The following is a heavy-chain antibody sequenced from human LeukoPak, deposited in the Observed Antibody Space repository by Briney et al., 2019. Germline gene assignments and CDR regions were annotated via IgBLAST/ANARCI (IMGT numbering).Heavy chain of an antibody. V-gene: IGHV3-30*03. CDR3: ARELVVPAAIRYSLFGYYYYGMDV. CDR2: ISYDGSNK. J-gene: IGHJ6*02. CDR1: GFTFSTYG. Sequence: GRSLRLSCAASGFTFSTYGMNWVRQAPGKGLEWVAFISYDGSNKYYADSVKGRFTISRDNSKNTLYLQMNSLRTEDTAVYYCARELVVPAAIRYSLFGYYYYGMDVWGQGTTVTVSS. D-gene: IGHD2-2*01.